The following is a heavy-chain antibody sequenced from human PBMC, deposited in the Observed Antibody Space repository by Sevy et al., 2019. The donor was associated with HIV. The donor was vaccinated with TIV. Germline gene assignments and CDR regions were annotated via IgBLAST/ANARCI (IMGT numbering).Heavy chain of an antibody. CDR3: ARVRYNYGSYYFDY. J-gene: IGHJ4*02. Sequence: GGSLRLSCAASRFTFSDYYMSWIRQAAGKGLEWVSYISSGGTTMYYADSLKGRFTISRDNAKNSLYLQMNSLRAEDTAVYYCARVRYNYGSYYFDYWGQGTLVTVSS. V-gene: IGHV3-11*01. CDR2: ISSGGTTM. D-gene: IGHD1-1*01. CDR1: RFTFSDYY.